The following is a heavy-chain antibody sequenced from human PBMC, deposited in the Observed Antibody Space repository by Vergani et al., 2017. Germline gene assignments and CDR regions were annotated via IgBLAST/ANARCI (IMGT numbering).Heavy chain of an antibody. D-gene: IGHD2-21*02. CDR1: GGSFTKYY. CDR3: ARVSRFSDPRHYYHYHYMDV. J-gene: IGHJ6*03. V-gene: IGHV4-34*01. CDR2: VNHSGRI. Sequence: QVQLQQWGAGLLKPSETLSLKCAVYGGSFTKYYWSWIRQPPGKGLEWIGEVNHSGRINYSPSLKSGVTISIEPSKQQFSLTLSSVTAADTAVYYCARVSRFSDPRHYYHYHYMDVWGDGTTVTVS.